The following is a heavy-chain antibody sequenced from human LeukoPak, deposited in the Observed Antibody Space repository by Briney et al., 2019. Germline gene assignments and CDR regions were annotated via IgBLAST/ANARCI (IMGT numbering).Heavy chain of an antibody. Sequence: GGSLRLSCAASGFTFSSYGMHWVRQAPGKGLEWVAVISYDGSNKYYADSVKGRFTISRDNSKNTLYLQMNSLRAEDTAVYYCAKDQAGKYSSYDSGFDYWGQGTLVTVSS. CDR2: ISYDGSNK. V-gene: IGHV3-30*18. J-gene: IGHJ4*02. D-gene: IGHD5-12*01. CDR1: GFTFSSYG. CDR3: AKDQAGKYSSYDSGFDY.